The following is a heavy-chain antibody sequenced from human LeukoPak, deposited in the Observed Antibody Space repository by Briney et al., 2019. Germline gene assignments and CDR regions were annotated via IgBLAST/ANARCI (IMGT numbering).Heavy chain of an antibody. Sequence: ASVKVSCKPSGYTLTNHGISSLQQAPAQPLEWTGWNSSYNENTNYAQNLQARVTMTTNTSTSTAYMELRSLRSDDTAVYYCARDGADYDILTGHYYYFAMDVWGQGTTVTVSS. D-gene: IGHD3-9*01. V-gene: IGHV1-18*01. CDR3: ARDGADYDILTGHYYYFAMDV. J-gene: IGHJ6*02. CDR1: GYTLTNHG. CDR2: NSSYNENT.